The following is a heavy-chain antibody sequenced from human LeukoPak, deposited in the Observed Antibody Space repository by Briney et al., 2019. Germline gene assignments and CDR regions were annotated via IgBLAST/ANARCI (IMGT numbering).Heavy chain of an antibody. Sequence: PGGSLRLSCAASGFTFSSYAMHWVRQAPGKGLEWVAVISYDGSNKYYADSVKGRFTISRDNSKNTLYLQMNSLRAEDTAVYYCARRAEDQLLYWGGPLPPMDVWGQGTTVTVSS. V-gene: IGHV3-30*04. CDR1: GFTFSSYA. J-gene: IGHJ6*02. CDR2: ISYDGSNK. CDR3: ARRAEDQLLYWGGPLPPMDV. D-gene: IGHD2-2*02.